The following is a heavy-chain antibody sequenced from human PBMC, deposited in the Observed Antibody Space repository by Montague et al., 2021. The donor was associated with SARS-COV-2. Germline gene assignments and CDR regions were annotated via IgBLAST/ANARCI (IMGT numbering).Heavy chain of an antibody. Sequence: SETLSLTCSVSGGSISTYYWSWIRQPPGKGLEWIGYVSFSGDTIYNPSLQGRVTISVDTSKHQFSLGLSSVTAADTAVYYCARDRSYSSSGYPFPKYFFDYWGQGALVIVSS. CDR1: GGSISTYY. V-gene: IGHV4-59*13. CDR3: ARDRSYSSSGYPFPKYFFDY. J-gene: IGHJ4*02. CDR2: VSFSGDT. D-gene: IGHD3-22*01.